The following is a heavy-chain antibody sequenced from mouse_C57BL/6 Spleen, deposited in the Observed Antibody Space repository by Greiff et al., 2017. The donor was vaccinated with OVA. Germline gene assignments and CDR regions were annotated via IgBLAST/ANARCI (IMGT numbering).Heavy chain of an antibody. CDR3: ARDGNYVGYFDY. CDR1: GYSITSGYY. CDR2: ISYDGSN. J-gene: IGHJ2*01. Sequence: ESGPGLVKPSQSLSLTCSVTGYSITSGYYWNWIRQFPGNKLEWMGYISYDGSNNYNPSLKNRISITRDTSKNQFFLKLNSVTTEDTATYYCARDGNYVGYFDYWGQGTTLTVSS. D-gene: IGHD2-1*01. V-gene: IGHV3-6*01.